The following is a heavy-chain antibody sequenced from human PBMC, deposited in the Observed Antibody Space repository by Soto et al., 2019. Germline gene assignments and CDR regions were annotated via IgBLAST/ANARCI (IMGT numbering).Heavy chain of an antibody. CDR1: GGSISSDDYY. Sequence: QVQLQESGPGLVKPSQTLSLTCTVSGGSISSDDYYWSWIRQPPGKGLEWIGYIYYSGSTYYNPSLKSRVTISVDTSKNQFSLKLSSVTAADTAVYFCARVFYYDSSGYKDWFDPWGQGTLVTVSS. V-gene: IGHV4-30-4*01. D-gene: IGHD3-22*01. J-gene: IGHJ5*02. CDR3: ARVFYYDSSGYKDWFDP. CDR2: IYYSGST.